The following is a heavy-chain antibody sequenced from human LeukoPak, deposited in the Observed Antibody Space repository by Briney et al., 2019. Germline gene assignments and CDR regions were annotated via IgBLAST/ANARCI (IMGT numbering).Heavy chain of an antibody. CDR2: IDGDGSVT. V-gene: IGHV3-74*01. CDR3: ARAPEYYYYYMDV. Sequence: GGSLRLSCAASGFTLRTYWMHWVRQVPGEGLMWVSRIDGDGSVTNYADSVKGRFTISRDNAKNTLYLQMNSLRAEDTAVYYCARAPEYYYYYMDVWGKGTTVTVSS. CDR1: GFTLRTYW. J-gene: IGHJ6*03. D-gene: IGHD1-14*01.